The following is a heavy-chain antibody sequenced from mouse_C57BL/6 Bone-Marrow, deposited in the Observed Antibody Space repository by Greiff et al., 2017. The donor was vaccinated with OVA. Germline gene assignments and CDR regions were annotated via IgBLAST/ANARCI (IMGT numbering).Heavy chain of an antibody. CDR1: GFNIKDDY. Sequence: VQLKESGAELVRPGASVKLSCTASGFNIKDDYMHWVKQRPEQGLEWIGWIDPENGDTEYASKFQGKATITADTSSNTAYLQLSSLTSEDTAVYYCTSTVVVYYAMDYWGQGTSVTVSS. V-gene: IGHV14-4*01. D-gene: IGHD1-1*01. CDR3: TSTVVVYYAMDY. CDR2: IDPENGDT. J-gene: IGHJ4*01.